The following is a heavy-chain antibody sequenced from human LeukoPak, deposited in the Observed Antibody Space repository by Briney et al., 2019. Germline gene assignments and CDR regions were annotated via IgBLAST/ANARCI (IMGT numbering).Heavy chain of an antibody. J-gene: IGHJ6*03. V-gene: IGHV3-30*04. CDR3: ARAGLRYFDWSAPHYYYYYMDV. CDR2: ISYDGSSK. D-gene: IGHD3-9*01. Sequence: GGSLRLSCAASGFTFSSYAMHWVRQAPGKGLEWVAVISYDGSSKYYADSVKGRFTISRDNSKNTLYLQMNSLRAEDTAVYYCARAGLRYFDWSAPHYYYYYMDVWGKGTTVTVSS. CDR1: GFTFSSYA.